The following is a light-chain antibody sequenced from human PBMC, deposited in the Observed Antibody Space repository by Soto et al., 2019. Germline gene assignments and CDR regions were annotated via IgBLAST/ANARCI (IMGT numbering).Light chain of an antibody. CDR3: QQYETWPRT. Sequence: TVMTQSPDTLSVSPGDTATLSCRSSQNVHINLAWYQQKPGQAPTLPIYGVSARAPGVPARFSGTGSGSEFTLTIRNLQSEDFGVYYCQQYETWPRTFGQGTK. V-gene: IGKV3-15*01. CDR2: GVS. CDR1: QNVHIN. J-gene: IGKJ2*01.